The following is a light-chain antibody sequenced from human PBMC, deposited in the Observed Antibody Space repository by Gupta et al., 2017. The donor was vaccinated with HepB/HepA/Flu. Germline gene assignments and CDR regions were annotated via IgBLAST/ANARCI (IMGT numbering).Light chain of an antibody. CDR1: QSVSSY. CDR3: QQRSNWPPFT. CDR2: DAS. J-gene: IGKJ5*01. Sequence: EIVLTQSPATLSLSPGERATLTCRASQSVSSYLAWYQQKPGQAPRLLIYDASNSDTGIPARFSGSGFGKDLALTISSREQEDFAGYYCQQRSNWPPFTFGQGTQLDIK. V-gene: IGKV3-11*01.